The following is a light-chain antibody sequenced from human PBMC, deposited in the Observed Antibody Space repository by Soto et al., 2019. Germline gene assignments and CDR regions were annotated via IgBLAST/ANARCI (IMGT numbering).Light chain of an antibody. Sequence: QSALTQPASVSGSPGQSITISCTGTRSDVGGYNYVSWYQQHPGKAPKRMIYEVSNRPSGVSNRFSGSKSGNTAALTISGLQAEDEADYYGSSYTSSSTPYVVGTGTKLT. V-gene: IGLV2-14*01. J-gene: IGLJ1*01. CDR3: SSYTSSSTPYV. CDR1: RSDVGGYNY. CDR2: EVS.